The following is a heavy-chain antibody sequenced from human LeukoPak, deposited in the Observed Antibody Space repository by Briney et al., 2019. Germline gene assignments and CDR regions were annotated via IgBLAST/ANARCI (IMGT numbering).Heavy chain of an antibody. V-gene: IGHV4-4*07. Sequence: SETLSLTCTVSGGSISSYYWSWIRQPAGKGLEWIGRIYTSGSTNYNPSLKSRVTMSVDTSKSQFSLKLSSVTAADTAVYYCARDKPYCGGDCYNWFDPWGQGTLVTVSS. CDR1: GGSISSYY. J-gene: IGHJ5*02. D-gene: IGHD2-21*02. CDR2: IYTSGST. CDR3: ARDKPYCGGDCYNWFDP.